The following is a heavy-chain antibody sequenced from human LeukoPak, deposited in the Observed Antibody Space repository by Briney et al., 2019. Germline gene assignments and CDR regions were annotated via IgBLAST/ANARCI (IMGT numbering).Heavy chain of an antibody. D-gene: IGHD5-18*01. V-gene: IGHV3-23*01. CDR2: ISGSGGST. J-gene: IGHJ4*02. CDR3: AKDPREDTAMVPSFDY. CDR1: GFKFSDFV. Sequence: GGSLRLSCAASGFKFSDFVMTWVRQAPGKGLEWVSGISGSGGSTYYADSVKGRFTISRDNSKNTLYLQMNSLRAEDTAVYYCAKDPREDTAMVPSFDYWGQGTLVTVSS.